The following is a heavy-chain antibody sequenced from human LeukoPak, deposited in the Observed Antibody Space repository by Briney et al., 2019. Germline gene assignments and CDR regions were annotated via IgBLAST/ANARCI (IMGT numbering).Heavy chain of an antibody. Sequence: SQTLSLTCDISGDSVSSDITAWSWIRQSPSRGLEWLGRTYYRSKWYHDYSAAVKSRITVSPDTSKNQFSLQLSSMTPGDTAVYYCARALAGTEGWFTSWGQGSLVTVSS. CDR3: ARALAGTEGWFTS. J-gene: IGHJ5*02. CDR1: GDSVSSDITA. D-gene: IGHD1-1*01. V-gene: IGHV6-1*01. CDR2: TYYRSKWYH.